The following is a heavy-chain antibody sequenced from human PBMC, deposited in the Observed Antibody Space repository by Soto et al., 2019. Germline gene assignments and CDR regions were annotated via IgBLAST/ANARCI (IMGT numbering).Heavy chain of an antibody. CDR2: IFYSGIP. CDR1: GGSISSSSYF. D-gene: IGHD3-3*01. J-gene: IGHJ4*02. CDR3: AGHATIFGVVSPFDF. Sequence: QLQMQESGPGLVKPSETLSLTCTVSGGSISSSSYFWGWIRQPPGKGLEWIGSIFYSGIPYKNPSLKGRVSTFVDTSKNQCSLKLSSVTAADTAVYYCAGHATIFGVVSPFDFLGQGTLVAVSS. V-gene: IGHV4-39*01.